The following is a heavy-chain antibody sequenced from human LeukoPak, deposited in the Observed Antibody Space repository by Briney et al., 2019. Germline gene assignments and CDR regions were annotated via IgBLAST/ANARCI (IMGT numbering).Heavy chain of an antibody. CDR3: AKAVPKAVVTPSFDY. Sequence: GGSLRLSCAASGFTFSIYAMSWVRQAPGKGLEWVSAISGSAVSTYYADSVKGRFTISRDHSKNTLYLQMNSLRVEDTAVYYCAKAVPKAVVTPSFDYWGQGTLVTVSS. J-gene: IGHJ4*02. D-gene: IGHD4-23*01. CDR1: GFTFSIYA. CDR2: ISGSAVST. V-gene: IGHV3-23*01.